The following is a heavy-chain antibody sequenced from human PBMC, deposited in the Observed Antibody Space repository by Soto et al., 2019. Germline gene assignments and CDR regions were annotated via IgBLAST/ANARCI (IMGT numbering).Heavy chain of an antibody. Sequence: SETLSLTCPVSGGSISSDYWSWIRLSAGTGLEWIGRVDRSGATYNPSLKSRVSMSMDTSTNQISLNLRSVNAADTAIYYCAGDFNFIFDDFADMRRYLDPWGPGTLVTVSS. CDR1: GGSISSDY. J-gene: IGHJ5*02. D-gene: IGHD3-3*02. CDR3: AGDFNFIFDDFADMRRYLDP. CDR2: VDRSGAT. V-gene: IGHV4-4*07.